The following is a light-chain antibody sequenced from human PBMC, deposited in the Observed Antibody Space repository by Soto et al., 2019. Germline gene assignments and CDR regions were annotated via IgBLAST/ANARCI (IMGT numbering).Light chain of an antibody. J-gene: IGLJ1*01. CDR2: EVS. Sequence: QSVLTQPPSASGSPGQSVTISCTGTSSDVGGYNYVSWYQQHPGKAPKLMIYEVSKRPSGVPDRFSGSKSANTASLTVSGLQAEDEADYYCSSYADTDTFYVFGTGTKVTVL. V-gene: IGLV2-8*01. CDR1: SSDVGGYNY. CDR3: SSYADTDTFYV.